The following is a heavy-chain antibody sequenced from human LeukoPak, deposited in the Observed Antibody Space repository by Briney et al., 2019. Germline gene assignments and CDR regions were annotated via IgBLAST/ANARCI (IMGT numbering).Heavy chain of an antibody. CDR1: GYTFTSYD. CDR3: ARRYSSGWYALFDS. J-gene: IGHJ4*02. CDR2: MNPNSGNT. D-gene: IGHD6-19*01. Sequence: GASVKVSCKASGYTFTSYDINWVRQVTGQGLEWMGWMNPNSGNTGYAQKFQGRVTMTRSTSITTAYMELNSLRSEDTAVYYCARRYSSGWYALFDSWGQGTLVTVSS. V-gene: IGHV1-8*01.